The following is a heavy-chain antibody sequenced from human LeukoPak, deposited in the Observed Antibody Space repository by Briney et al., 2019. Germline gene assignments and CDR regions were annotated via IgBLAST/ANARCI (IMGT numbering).Heavy chain of an antibody. Sequence: GGSLRLSCAASGFTFSNYAMSWVRQAPGKGLEWVSALSVSGGSTYYADSVKGRFSISRDNSKDTLFLQMNRLRAEDTAVYYCAKRRSSTRSPFDYWGQGTLVTVSS. CDR2: LSVSGGST. V-gene: IGHV3-23*01. CDR3: AKRRSSTRSPFDY. J-gene: IGHJ4*02. CDR1: GFTFSNYA. D-gene: IGHD5-24*01.